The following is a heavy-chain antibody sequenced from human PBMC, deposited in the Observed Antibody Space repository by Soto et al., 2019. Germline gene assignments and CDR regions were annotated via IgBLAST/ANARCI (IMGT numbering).Heavy chain of an antibody. CDR2: IIPVLNIT. Sequence: QVQLVQSGAEVQKPGSSLRVSCEASGGTLSSYTFNWVRQAPGQGLEWMGRIIPVLNITNYAQNFKGRVTITADKSTSTVYMEPSSLRSDDSAIYYCARGVWVTDGGMNYYYYYMDVWGKGSTVTVSS. V-gene: IGHV1-69*02. D-gene: IGHD2-21*02. CDR1: GGTLSSYT. J-gene: IGHJ6*03. CDR3: ARGVWVTDGGMNYYYYYMDV.